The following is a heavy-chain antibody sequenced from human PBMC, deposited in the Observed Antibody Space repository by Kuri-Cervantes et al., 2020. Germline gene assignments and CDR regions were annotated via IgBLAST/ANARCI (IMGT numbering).Heavy chain of an antibody. CDR3: ARGAYDFWSAYDY. D-gene: IGHD3-3*01. CDR2: INAGNGDT. Sequence: VKVSCKASGYTFTSYAVHWVRQAPGQRLEWMGWINAGNGDTKYSQKFQGRVTITRDTSATTAYMELGSLRSEDTAVYYCARGAYDFWSAYDYWGQGTLVTVSS. CDR1: GYTFTSYA. V-gene: IGHV1-3*01. J-gene: IGHJ4*02.